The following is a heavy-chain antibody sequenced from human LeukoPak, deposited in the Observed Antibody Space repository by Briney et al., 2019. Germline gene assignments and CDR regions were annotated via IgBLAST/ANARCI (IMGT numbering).Heavy chain of an antibody. J-gene: IGHJ4*02. CDR3: ARARSGYDQRFDY. CDR1: GGSISSYY. CDR2: IYYSGST. D-gene: IGHD5-12*01. Sequence: SETLSLTCTVSGGSISSYYWSWIRQPPGKGLEWIGYIYYSGSTNYNPSLKSRVTISVDTSKNQFSLKLSSATAADTAVYYCARARSGYDQRFDYWGQGTLVTVSS. V-gene: IGHV4-59*01.